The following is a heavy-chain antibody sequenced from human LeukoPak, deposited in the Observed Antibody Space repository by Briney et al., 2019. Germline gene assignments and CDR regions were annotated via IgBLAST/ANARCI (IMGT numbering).Heavy chain of an antibody. V-gene: IGHV3-21*01. CDR2: ISSSSSYI. Sequence: GGSLRLSCAASGFTFSDYYMNWVRQAPGKGLEWVSSISSSSSYIYYADSVKGRFTISRDNAKDSLYLQMNSLRAEDTAVYYCARDTPYMITFGGVPDDAFDIWGQGTMVTVSS. CDR3: ARDTPYMITFGGVPDDAFDI. D-gene: IGHD3-16*01. CDR1: GFTFSDYY. J-gene: IGHJ3*02.